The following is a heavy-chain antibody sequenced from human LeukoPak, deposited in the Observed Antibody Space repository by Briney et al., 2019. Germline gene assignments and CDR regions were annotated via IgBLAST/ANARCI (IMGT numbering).Heavy chain of an antibody. CDR2: IIPIFGTA. D-gene: IGHD1-7*01. CDR3: VLTWNCDS. V-gene: IGHV1-69*05. Sequence: GASVKVSCKASGGTFSSYAISWVRQAPGQGLEWMGGIIPIFGTANYAQKFQGRVTITTDESTSTAYMELSSLRSEDTAIYYCVLTWNCDSWGQGTLVTVSP. J-gene: IGHJ5*01. CDR1: GGTFSSYA.